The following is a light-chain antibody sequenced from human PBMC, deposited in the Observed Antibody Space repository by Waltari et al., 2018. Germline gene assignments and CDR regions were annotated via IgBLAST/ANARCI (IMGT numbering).Light chain of an antibody. CDR3: QKYDRLPAA. V-gene: IGKV3-20*01. CDR1: QSVSRF. CDR2: GAS. Sequence: EIVLTQSPGTLSLSPGERGTLSCRASQSVSRFLAWYQQKPGQAPRLLIYGASTRATCIPDRFSGSGSGTDFSLTISRLEPEDFAVYYCQKYDRLPAAFGQGTKVEIK. J-gene: IGKJ1*01.